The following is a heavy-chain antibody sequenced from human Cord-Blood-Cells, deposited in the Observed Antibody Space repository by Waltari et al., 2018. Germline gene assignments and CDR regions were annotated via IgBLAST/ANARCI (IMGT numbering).Heavy chain of an antibody. V-gene: IGHV1-69*01. Sequence: QVQLVQSGAEVKKPGSSVKVSCKASGGTFSSSAISWVRPAPGQGLEWMGGIIPIFGTANYAQKFQGRVTITADESTSTAYMELSSLRSEDTAVYYCARDLGEFLDGGAAFDIWGQGTMVTVSS. CDR1: GGTFSSSA. J-gene: IGHJ3*02. CDR3: ARDLGEFLDGGAAFDI. CDR2: IIPIFGTA. D-gene: IGHD3-3*01.